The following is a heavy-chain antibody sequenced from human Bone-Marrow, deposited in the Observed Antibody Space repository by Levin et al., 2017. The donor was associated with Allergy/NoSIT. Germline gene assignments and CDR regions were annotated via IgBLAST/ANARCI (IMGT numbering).Heavy chain of an antibody. Sequence: GESLKISCKASGYTFADYDINWVRQGAGQGLEWMGWMNPSNGNTGYVERFQGRVSMTRNTSINTAYMELSSLRGEDTAVYYCARAPSDSPDVWFGELFQSYFYSYGMDVWGQGTTVTVSS. J-gene: IGHJ6*02. CDR2: MNPSNGNT. CDR1: GYTFADYD. D-gene: IGHD3-10*01. V-gene: IGHV1-8*02. CDR3: ARAPSDSPDVWFGELFQSYFYSYGMDV.